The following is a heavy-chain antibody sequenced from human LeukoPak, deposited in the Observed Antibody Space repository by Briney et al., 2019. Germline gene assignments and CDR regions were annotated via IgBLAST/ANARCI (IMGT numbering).Heavy chain of an antibody. Sequence: ASVKVSCKASGYTFTGYYMHWVRQAPGQGLEWMGWINPNSGGTNCAQKFQGRVTMTRDTSISTAYMELSRLRSDDTAVYYCASFTASNNRIFDYWGQGTLVTVSS. CDR2: INPNSGGT. V-gene: IGHV1-2*02. CDR3: ASFTASNNRIFDY. CDR1: GYTFTGYY. J-gene: IGHJ4*02. D-gene: IGHD1-14*01.